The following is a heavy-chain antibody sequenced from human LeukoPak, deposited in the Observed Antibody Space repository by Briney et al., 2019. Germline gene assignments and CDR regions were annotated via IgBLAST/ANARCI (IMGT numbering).Heavy chain of an antibody. D-gene: IGHD6-13*01. CDR2: INPNSGGT. J-gene: IGHJ4*02. CDR1: GYTFTDYY. Sequence: ASVKVSCKASGYTFTDYYMHWVRQAPGQGLEWMGWINPNSGGTNYAQKFQGRVTMTRDTSISTAYMELSRLRSDDTAVYYRARDYSSSWGDHGLIIDYWGQGTLVTVSS. CDR3: ARDYSSSWGDHGLIIDY. V-gene: IGHV1-2*02.